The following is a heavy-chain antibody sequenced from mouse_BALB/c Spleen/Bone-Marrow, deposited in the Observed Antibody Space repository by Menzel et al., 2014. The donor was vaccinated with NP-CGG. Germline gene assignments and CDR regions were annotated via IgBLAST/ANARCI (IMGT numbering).Heavy chain of an antibody. CDR3: ARYYNYYFDV. CDR1: GYTFTNYW. V-gene: IGHV1S81*02. D-gene: IGHD1-1*01. Sequence: QVQLQQSGAEVVKPGASVRPSCKTSGYTFTNYWMHWVKQRPGQGLEWIGDINPSNGRATYSEKFKSKATLTVDTSSSTAYTQLSSLTSEDSAVYYCARYYNYYFDVWGAGTTVTVSS. CDR2: INPSNGRA. J-gene: IGHJ1*01.